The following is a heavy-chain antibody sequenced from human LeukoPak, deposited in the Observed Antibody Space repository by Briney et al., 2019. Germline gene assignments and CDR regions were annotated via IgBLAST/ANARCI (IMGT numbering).Heavy chain of an antibody. V-gene: IGHV1-8*01. J-gene: IGHJ4*02. CDR1: GYTFTSYD. CDR2: MNPNSGNT. Sequence: ASVTVSCKASGYTFTSYDINWVRQAPGQGLEWMGWMNPNSGNTDYAQKLQGRVTMTSTTSISTAYMELSSLRSEDTAVYYCASQWGGFDYWGQGTLVTVSS. CDR3: ASQWGGFDY. D-gene: IGHD1-26*01.